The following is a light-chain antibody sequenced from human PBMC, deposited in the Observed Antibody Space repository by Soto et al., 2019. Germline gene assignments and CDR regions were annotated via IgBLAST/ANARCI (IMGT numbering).Light chain of an antibody. V-gene: IGKV1-33*01. J-gene: IGKJ3*01. CDR3: QQYDNLPLT. CDR2: ESS. Sequence: DIQMTQSPPSLSASVGDRVTITCRASQYISNYLNWYQQKPGKAPKVLIYESSNLEAGVPSRFRGSGSGTEFTFTISSLQPEDIATYYCQQYDNLPLTFGPGPKVDIK. CDR1: QYISNY.